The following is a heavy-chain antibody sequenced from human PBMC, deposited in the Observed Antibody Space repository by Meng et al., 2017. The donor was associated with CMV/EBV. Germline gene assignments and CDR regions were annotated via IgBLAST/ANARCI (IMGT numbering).Heavy chain of an antibody. CDR1: GFTFSDHY. Sequence: GESLKISCAASGFTFSDHYMDWVRQAPGKGLEWVGRTRNKANSYTTEYAASVKGRFTISRDDSKNTLYLQMNSLRAEDTAVYYCAKDEKGSGSYRPLFYYYYGMDVWGQGTTVTVSS. V-gene: IGHV3-72*01. CDR2: TRNKANSYTT. J-gene: IGHJ6*02. CDR3: AKDEKGSGSYRPLFYYYYGMDV. D-gene: IGHD3-10*01.